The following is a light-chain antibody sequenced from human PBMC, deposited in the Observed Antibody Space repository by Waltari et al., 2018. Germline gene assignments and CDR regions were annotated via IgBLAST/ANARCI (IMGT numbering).Light chain of an antibody. J-gene: IGKJ2*01. Sequence: DIQMTQSPSSLSASVGDRVTITCRASQSISSYFNCYQQKPGKAPKLLIYAESSLQSGVPSRFSGSGSGTDFTLTISSLQPADFATYYCQQSYSTPPYTFGQGTKLEIK. CDR1: QSISSY. V-gene: IGKV1-39*01. CDR3: QQSYSTPPYT. CDR2: AES.